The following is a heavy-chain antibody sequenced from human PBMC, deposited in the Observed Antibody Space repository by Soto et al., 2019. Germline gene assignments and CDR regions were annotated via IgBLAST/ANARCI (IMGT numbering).Heavy chain of an antibody. V-gene: IGHV3-23*01. CDR1: GFTFSSYA. CDR2: ISGSGGST. CDR3: AKENGYSRSLFEFDN. D-gene: IGHD6-13*01. J-gene: IGHJ4*02. Sequence: EVQLLESGGGLVQPGGSLRLSCAASGFTFSSYAMSWVRQAPGKGLEWVSAISGSGGSTYYADSVKGRFTSSRDNSNNTLYLQMNSLRAEDTAVYYCAKENGYSRSLFEFDNWGQGTLVPVSS.